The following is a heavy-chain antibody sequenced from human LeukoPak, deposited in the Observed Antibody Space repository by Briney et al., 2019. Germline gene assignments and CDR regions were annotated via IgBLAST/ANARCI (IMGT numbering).Heavy chain of an antibody. Sequence: GGSLRLSCEASGFAFSLFAMSWLRQAPGKGLEWVSTINANSGTRSYAASVRGRFTISRDNSKNTLYLQLNTLRADDTAVYYCAKPISGGLAVTADWFAPWGQGTLVVVSS. D-gene: IGHD6-19*01. J-gene: IGHJ5*01. CDR2: INANSGTR. CDR3: AKPISGGLAVTADWFAP. CDR1: GFAFSLFA. V-gene: IGHV3-23*01.